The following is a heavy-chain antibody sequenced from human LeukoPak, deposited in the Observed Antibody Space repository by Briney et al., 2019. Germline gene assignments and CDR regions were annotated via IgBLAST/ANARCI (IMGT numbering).Heavy chain of an antibody. CDR2: INSVRSST. V-gene: IGHV3-23*01. CDR1: GCTFTSYD. J-gene: IGHJ4*02. D-gene: IGHD5-18*01. CDR3: AKESGYRFGYDCLDY. Sequence: GGSLRLSCAASGCTFTSYDMNWVRQAPGQGLEWVSAINSVRSSTYYADSVKGPFTISRDNPKNTLYLQMHSLRAEDTAVYYCAKESGYRFGYDCLDYWGQGTLVTVSS.